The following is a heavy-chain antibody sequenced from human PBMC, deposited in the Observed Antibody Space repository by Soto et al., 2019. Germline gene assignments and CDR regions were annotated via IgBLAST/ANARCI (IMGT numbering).Heavy chain of an antibody. V-gene: IGHV3-23*01. D-gene: IGHD6-19*01. CDR2: ISHTAGPT. CDR1: GFAFSNYA. Sequence: EVQLLESGGGLVQPGGSLRLSCAASGFAFSNYAVSWVRQAPGKGLEWVSAISHTAGPTCYADSVKGRFTIYRDNSTNTPSLQMNNLRPDDTAVYYCASKKQWRAFELWGRGTLVTVSS. CDR3: ASKKQWRAFEL. J-gene: IGHJ2*01.